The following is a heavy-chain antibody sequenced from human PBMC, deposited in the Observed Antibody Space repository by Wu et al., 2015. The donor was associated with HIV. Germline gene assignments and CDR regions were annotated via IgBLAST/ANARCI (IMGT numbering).Heavy chain of an antibody. CDR3: ARDSTRVAFDI. Sequence: QVQLQQWGAGLLKPSETPSLTCAVYGESFSGYYWSWIRQPPGKGLEWIGEINHNANTNYNPSLESRVTISIDTSKSQFSLRLSSVTTADTAIYYCARDSTRVAFDIWGQGTMVTVSS. CDR1: GESFSGYY. CDR2: INHNANT. D-gene: IGHD2-2*01. J-gene: IGHJ3*02. V-gene: IGHV4-34*02.